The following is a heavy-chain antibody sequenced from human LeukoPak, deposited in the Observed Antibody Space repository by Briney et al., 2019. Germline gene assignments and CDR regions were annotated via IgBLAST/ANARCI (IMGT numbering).Heavy chain of an antibody. CDR3: ARGGSGYDYYYYYGMDV. D-gene: IGHD5-12*01. V-gene: IGHV4-59*08. J-gene: IGHJ6*02. CDR2: YSVST. Sequence: YSVSTNYHPSLKSRVTISVDTSKNQFSLKLSSVTAADTAVYYCARGGSGYDYYYYYGMDVWGQ.